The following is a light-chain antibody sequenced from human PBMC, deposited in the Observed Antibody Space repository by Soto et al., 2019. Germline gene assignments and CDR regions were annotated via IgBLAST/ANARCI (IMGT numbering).Light chain of an antibody. J-gene: IGLJ3*02. CDR1: SGHSSYA. CDR3: QTWGTGTVV. CDR2: FNSDGSH. Sequence: QSVLTQSPSASASLGASVKLTCTLSSGHSSYAIAWHQQPPQKGPRYLMKFNSDGSHSKGDGIPDRFSGSSSGAERYLTISSLQSEDEADDYCQTWGTGTVVFGGGTKLTVL. V-gene: IGLV4-69*01.